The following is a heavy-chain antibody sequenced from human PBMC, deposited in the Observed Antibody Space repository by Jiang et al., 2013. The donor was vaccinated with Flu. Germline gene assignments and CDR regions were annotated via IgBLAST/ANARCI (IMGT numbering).Heavy chain of an antibody. J-gene: IGHJ3*02. Sequence: SGAEVKKPGSSLKVSCKASGGTFSRHAISWVRQAPGQGLEWMGGTIPMFDTADYPQKFHGRVIITADKSTNTVYMELSNLKSEDTAVYYCARDMEGLRSGGSPGAFDSWGQGTMVTV. CDR1: GGTFSRHA. CDR2: TIPMFDTA. V-gene: IGHV1-69*06. CDR3: ARDMEGLRSGGSPGAFDS. D-gene: IGHD2-15*01.